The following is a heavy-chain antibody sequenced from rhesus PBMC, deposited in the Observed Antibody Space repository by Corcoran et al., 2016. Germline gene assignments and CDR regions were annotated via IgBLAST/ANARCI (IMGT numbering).Heavy chain of an antibody. Sequence: QVQLQESGPGLVKPSETLSLTCAVSGGSLTNGYFYWSWIRQAPEKGLEWIGYISYSGTPIYNPSLKSRVSFSRDTSKNQFTLDLTSVTAADTAVYYCARDRGNYYSGSYYYVWGRGILVTVSS. CDR3: ARDRGNYYSGSYYYV. CDR1: GGSLTNGYFY. D-gene: IGHD3-16*01. V-gene: IGHV4-122*02. CDR2: ISYSGTP. J-gene: IGHJ5-2*02.